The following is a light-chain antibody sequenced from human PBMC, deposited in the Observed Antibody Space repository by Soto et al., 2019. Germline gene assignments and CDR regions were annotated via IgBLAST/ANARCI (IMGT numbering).Light chain of an antibody. J-gene: IGKJ3*01. CDR2: GAS. CDR1: QNINSRY. Sequence: EIVLTQSPGTLSLSPGERATLSCRASQNINSRYLAWYQQKPGQAPRLLIYGASSRATGIPDRFSGSGSGTDFTHTISRLEPEDSAVYYCQQFGSSPGFTFGPGTKVDIK. V-gene: IGKV3-20*01. CDR3: QQFGSSPGFT.